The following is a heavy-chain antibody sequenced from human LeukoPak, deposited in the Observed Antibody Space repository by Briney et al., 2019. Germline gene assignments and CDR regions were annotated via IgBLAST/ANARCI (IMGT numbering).Heavy chain of an antibody. CDR1: GGSISSGDYY. CDR3: ATANFDCSGGSCYSYYFDY. D-gene: IGHD2-15*01. J-gene: IGHJ4*02. Sequence: SQTLSLTCTVSGGSISSGDYYWSWIRQPPGKGLEWIGYIYYSGSTYYNPSLKSRVTISVDTSKNQFSLKPSSVTAADTAVYYCATANFDCSGGSCYSYYFDYWGQGTLVTVSS. V-gene: IGHV4-30-4*01. CDR2: IYYSGST.